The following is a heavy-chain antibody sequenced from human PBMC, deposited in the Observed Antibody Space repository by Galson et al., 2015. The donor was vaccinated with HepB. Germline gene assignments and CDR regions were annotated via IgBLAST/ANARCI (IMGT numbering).Heavy chain of an antibody. D-gene: IGHD3-9*01. CDR2: IIPIFGTP. Sequence: SGRSFRTYAITWVRQAPGQGLEWMGGIIPIFGTPNYAERFQGRIIITADESTNTAYMGLSSLRSEDTAVYYCATSYDVSTSSYYGMDIWGHGTTVTVSS. CDR1: GRSFRTYA. J-gene: IGHJ6*02. CDR3: ATSYDVSTSSYYGMDI. V-gene: IGHV1-69*01.